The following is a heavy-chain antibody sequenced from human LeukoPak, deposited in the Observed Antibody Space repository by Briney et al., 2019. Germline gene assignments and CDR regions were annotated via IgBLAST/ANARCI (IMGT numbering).Heavy chain of an antibody. CDR2: IFYTGST. CDR1: GGSIRTYY. D-gene: IGHD6-6*01. V-gene: IGHV4-59*01. J-gene: IGHJ4*02. Sequence: PSETLSLTCTVSGGSIRTYYWSWIRQPPGKGLEWLGYIFYTGSTNYNPSLKSRVTMSIDTSKNQFSLKLSSVTAADTAVYYCTRTYSSSSIDYWGQGALVTVSS. CDR3: TRTYSSSSIDY.